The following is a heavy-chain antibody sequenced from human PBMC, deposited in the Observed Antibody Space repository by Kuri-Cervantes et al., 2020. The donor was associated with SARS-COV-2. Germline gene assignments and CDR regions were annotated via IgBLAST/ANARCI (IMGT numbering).Heavy chain of an antibody. V-gene: IGHV3-30-3*01. CDR3: ARESPLLDAFDI. CDR1: GFTVSSYA. CDR2: ISYDGSNK. Sequence: GSLRLSCAASGFTVSSYAMHWVRQAPGKGLEWVAVISYDGSNKYYADSVKGRFTISRDNSKNTLYLQMNSLRAEDTAVYYCARESPLLDAFDIWGQGTMVTVSS. J-gene: IGHJ3*02.